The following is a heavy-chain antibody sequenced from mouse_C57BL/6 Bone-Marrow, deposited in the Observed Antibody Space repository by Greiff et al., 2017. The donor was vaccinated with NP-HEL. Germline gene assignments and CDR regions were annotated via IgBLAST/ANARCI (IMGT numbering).Heavy chain of an antibody. CDR1: GFTFSSYA. V-gene: IGHV5-9-1*02. CDR2: ISSGGDYI. J-gene: IGHJ4*01. CDR3: TRDGGSPLAMDY. Sequence: EVKLMESGEGLVKPGGSLKLSCAASGFTFSSYAMSWVRQTPEKRLEWVAYISSGGDYIYYADTVKGRFTISRDNARNTLYLQMSSLKSEDTAMYYCTRDGGSPLAMDYWGQGTSVTVSS. D-gene: IGHD6-1*01.